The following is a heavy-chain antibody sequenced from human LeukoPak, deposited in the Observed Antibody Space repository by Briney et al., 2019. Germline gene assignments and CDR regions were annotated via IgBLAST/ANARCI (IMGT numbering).Heavy chain of an antibody. D-gene: IGHD5-12*01. CDR1: GYSFNSYW. CDR3: AGGYSGYDQIDY. V-gene: IGHV5-51*01. J-gene: IGHJ4*02. Sequence: GESLKISCEGSGYSFNSYWIGWVRQMPGKGLEWMGLIYPGDSDTRYSPSFQGQVIISADKSISTAYLQWSSLKTSDTAMYYCAGGYSGYDQIDYWGQGTLVTVSS. CDR2: IYPGDSDT.